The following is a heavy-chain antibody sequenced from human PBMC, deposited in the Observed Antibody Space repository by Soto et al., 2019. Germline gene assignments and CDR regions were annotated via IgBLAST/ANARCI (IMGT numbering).Heavy chain of an antibody. CDR2: INHSGTT. D-gene: IGHD3-22*01. J-gene: IGHJ4*02. V-gene: IGHV4-34*01. CDR1: GGSFSGYY. Sequence: SETLSLTCAVYGGSFSGYYWSWIRQPPGKGLEWIGEINHSGTTNYNPSLKSRVTISIDTSKNQFSLKLSSVTAADTAVYYCAQDYYDTTGYYFDYWGQGTLVTV. CDR3: AQDYYDTTGYYFDY.